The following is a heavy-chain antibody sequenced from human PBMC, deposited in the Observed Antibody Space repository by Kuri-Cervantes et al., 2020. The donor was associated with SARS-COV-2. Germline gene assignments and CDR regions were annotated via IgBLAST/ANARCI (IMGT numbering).Heavy chain of an antibody. J-gene: IGHJ3*02. CDR3: AKDLGYCSSTSCYNSSPLGAFDI. V-gene: IGHV3-11*05. CDR2: ISSSSSYT. D-gene: IGHD2-2*02. CDR1: GFTFSDYY. Sequence: GGSLRLSCAASGFTFSDYYMSWIRQAPGKGLEWVSYISSSSSYTNYADSVKGRFTISRDNAKNSLYLQMNSLRAEDTAVYYCAKDLGYCSSTSCYNSSPLGAFDIWGQGTMVTVSS.